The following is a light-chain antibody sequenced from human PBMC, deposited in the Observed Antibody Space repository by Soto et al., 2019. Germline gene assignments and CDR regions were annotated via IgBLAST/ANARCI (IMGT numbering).Light chain of an antibody. V-gene: IGKV3-15*01. CDR1: QSVGSN. Sequence: EILMTQSPATLSVSPGERATLSCRASQSVGSNLAWYQQRPGQAPRPLIYGASTRAIGIPPRFSGSGSGTEFTLTISSLQSEDFAVYYCQQYNNWPYTLGRGTKLEIK. J-gene: IGKJ2*01. CDR2: GAS. CDR3: QQYNNWPYT.